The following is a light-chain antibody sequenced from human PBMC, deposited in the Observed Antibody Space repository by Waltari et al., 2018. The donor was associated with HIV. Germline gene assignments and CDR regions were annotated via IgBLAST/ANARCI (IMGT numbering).Light chain of an antibody. V-gene: IGLV4-69*01. CDR1: RGNSSYA. CDR2: LNRDCSR. CDR3: QAWGTGIRV. Sequence: QLVLTQSPSASASLGAPVKLTCTLSRGNSSYALAWHQQQPEKGPRYLMTLNRDCSRKQGEGIPDRFSGSSSGAERYLTISSLQSECEADYYCQAWGTGIRVFGGGTKLTVL. J-gene: IGLJ3*02.